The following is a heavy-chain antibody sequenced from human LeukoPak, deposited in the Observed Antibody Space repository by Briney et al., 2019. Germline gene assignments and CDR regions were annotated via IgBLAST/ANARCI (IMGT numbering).Heavy chain of an antibody. Sequence: GESLKISCKGSGYSFPNYWIAWVRQMPGKGLESMGIIYPGDSKTRYSPSFQGQVTISADKSINTAYLQWSSLKASDTAMYYCATLLRDSSTFDAFDIWGQGTMVTVSS. CDR2: IYPGDSKT. CDR3: ATLLRDSSTFDAFDI. CDR1: GYSFPNYW. V-gene: IGHV5-51*01. D-gene: IGHD6-13*01. J-gene: IGHJ3*02.